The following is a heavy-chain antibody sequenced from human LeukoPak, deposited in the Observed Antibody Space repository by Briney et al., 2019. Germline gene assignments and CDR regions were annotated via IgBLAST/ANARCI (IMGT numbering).Heavy chain of an antibody. CDR1: GFAFSDYY. V-gene: IGHV3-11*01. CDR3: AKGSDYYGTLYYFDY. J-gene: IGHJ4*02. Sequence: GGSLRLSCAASGFAFSDYYMSWIRQTPGKGLEWTSYIGSGGSTISYADSVKGRFTISRDNSKNTLYLQMNSLRAEDTAVYYCAKGSDYYGTLYYFDYWGQGTLVTVSS. CDR2: IGSGGSTI. D-gene: IGHD3-10*01.